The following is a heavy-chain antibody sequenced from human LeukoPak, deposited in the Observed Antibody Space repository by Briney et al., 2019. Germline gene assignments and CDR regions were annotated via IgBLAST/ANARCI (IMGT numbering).Heavy chain of an antibody. CDR3: ARARYSGYDSSGHFDY. D-gene: IGHD3-22*01. CDR1: GFTFDDYA. J-gene: IGHJ4*02. Sequence: GGSLRLSCAASGFTFDDYAMRWVRQAPGKGLEWVSGISWSSGSIGYADSVKGRFTISRDNAKNSLYLQMNSLRAEDMALYYCARARYSGYDSSGHFDYWGQGTLVTVSS. V-gene: IGHV3-9*03. CDR2: ISWSSGSI.